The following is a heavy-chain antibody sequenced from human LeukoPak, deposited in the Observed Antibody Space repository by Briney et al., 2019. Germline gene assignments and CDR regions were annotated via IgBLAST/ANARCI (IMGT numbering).Heavy chain of an antibody. CDR1: GFTFNNYA. CDR3: AREGGWERLRGAFDI. V-gene: IGHV3-11*01. J-gene: IGHJ3*02. D-gene: IGHD1-26*01. CDR2: ISSSGSTI. Sequence: PGGSLRLSCAAAGFTFNNYAMSWVRQAPGKGLEWVSYISSSGSTIYYADSVKGRFTISRDNAKNSLYLQMNSLRAEDTAVYYCAREGGWERLRGAFDIWGQGTMVTVSS.